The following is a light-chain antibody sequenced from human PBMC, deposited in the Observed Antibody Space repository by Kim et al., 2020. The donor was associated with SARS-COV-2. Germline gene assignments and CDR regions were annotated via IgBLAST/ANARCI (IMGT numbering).Light chain of an antibody. Sequence: SYELTQPPSVSVAPGEAAKIPCAENNIGSKNVQWYQQRAGQAPVLVISHDSDRPSEIPDRFSGSNSGNTATLTISRVEAGDEADYYCQVWDGSTDHYVFG. CDR2: HDS. CDR1: NIGSKN. J-gene: IGLJ1*01. V-gene: IGLV3-21*04. CDR3: QVWDGSTDHYV.